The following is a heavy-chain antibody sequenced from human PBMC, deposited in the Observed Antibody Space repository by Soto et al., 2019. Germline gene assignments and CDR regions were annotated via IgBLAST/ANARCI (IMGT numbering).Heavy chain of an antibody. J-gene: IGHJ6*02. CDR2: ISAHHGNT. D-gene: IGHD5-12*01. V-gene: IGHV1-18*01. CDR1: GYDFTTYG. CDR3: AREGVAPYYYYGMDV. Sequence: ASVKVSCKGSGYDFTTYGITWVRQAPGQGLEWMAWISAHHGNTNYAPNLQGRVTVTRDTSTSTAYIELRSLRSDDTAVYFCAREGVAPYYYYGMDVWGQGTPVTVSS.